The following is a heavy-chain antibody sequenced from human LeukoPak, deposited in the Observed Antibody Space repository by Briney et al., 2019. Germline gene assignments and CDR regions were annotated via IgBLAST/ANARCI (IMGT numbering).Heavy chain of an antibody. D-gene: IGHD2-21*01. CDR2: VVGNGGTT. CDR3: ARERAYYYFDY. V-gene: IGHV3-64*01. Sequence: GGSLRPSCEASGFTFTTYTIYWVRQAPGKGLEYVSAVVGNGGTTYYANSVKGRFTISRDNSKNTVYLQMGSLRAEDTAMYYCARERAYYYFDYWGQGALVTVSS. CDR1: GFTFTTYT. J-gene: IGHJ4*02.